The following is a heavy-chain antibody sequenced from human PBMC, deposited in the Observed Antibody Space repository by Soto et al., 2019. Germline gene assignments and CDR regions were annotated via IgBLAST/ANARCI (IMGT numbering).Heavy chain of an antibody. CDR2: IFGGGST. CDR1: GFTVSSNY. J-gene: IGHJ4*02. V-gene: IGHV3-53*01. CDR3: AAPSDY. Sequence: EVQLVESGGGLIQPGGSLRLSCVASGFTVSSNYMSWVHQAQGKGLEWVSGIFGGGSTYYADSVKGRFTISRDNSKNTLYLQMNNLRAEDTAVYYCAAPSDYWGQGTLVTVSS.